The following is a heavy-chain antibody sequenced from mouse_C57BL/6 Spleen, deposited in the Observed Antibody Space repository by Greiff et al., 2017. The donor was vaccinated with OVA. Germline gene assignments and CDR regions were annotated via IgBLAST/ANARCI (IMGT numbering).Heavy chain of an antibody. D-gene: IGHD2-2*01. CDR1: GFTFSSYG. J-gene: IGHJ3*01. Sequence: DVKLVESGGDLVKPGGSLKLSCAASGFTFSSYGMSWVRQTPDKRLEWVATISSGGSYTYYPDSVKGRFTISRDNAKNTLYLQMSSLKSEDTAMYYCERRDGYDVWFAYWGQGTLVTVSA. V-gene: IGHV5-6*02. CDR2: ISSGGSYT. CDR3: ERRDGYDVWFAY.